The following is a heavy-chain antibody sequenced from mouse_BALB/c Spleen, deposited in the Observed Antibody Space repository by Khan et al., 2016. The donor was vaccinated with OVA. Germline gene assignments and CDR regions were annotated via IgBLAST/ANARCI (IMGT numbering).Heavy chain of an antibody. J-gene: IGHJ3*01. CDR2: ISDLAYTI. V-gene: IGHV5-15*02. CDR1: GFTFSDYG. Sequence: EVELVESGGGLVQPGGSRKLSCAASGFTFSDYGMAWVRQAPGKGPEWVAFISDLAYTIYYADTVTGRFTISRENAKNPLYLEMSSLRSEDTAIXCTARGGGAAAFADWGLGTLVTVSA. CDR3: ARGGGAAAFAD.